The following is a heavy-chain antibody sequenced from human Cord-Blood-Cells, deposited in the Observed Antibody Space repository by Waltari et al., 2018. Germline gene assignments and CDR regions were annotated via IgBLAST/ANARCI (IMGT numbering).Heavy chain of an antibody. CDR2: ISSSSYI. J-gene: IGHJ6*03. V-gene: IGHV3-21*01. CDR1: GFTFSSYS. Sequence: EVQLVESGGGLVKPGGSLKLSCAAPGFTFSSYSMNWVRQAPGKGLEWVTSISSSSYIYYADAVKGRVTISRDNAKNSLYLQMNSLRAEDTAVYYCAGPYYYYYYMDVWGKGTTVTASS. CDR3: AGPYYYYYYMDV.